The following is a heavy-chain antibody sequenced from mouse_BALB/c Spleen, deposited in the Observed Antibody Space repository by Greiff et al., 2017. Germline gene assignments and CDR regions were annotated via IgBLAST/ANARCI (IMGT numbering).Heavy chain of an antibody. D-gene: IGHD2-2*01. CDR1: GFTFSSYT. Sequence: EVQLVESGGGLVQPGGSLKLSCAASGFTFSSYTMSWVRQTPEKRLEWVAYISNGGGSTYYPDTVKGRFTISRDNAKNTLYLQMSSLKSEDTAMYYCARRGLRRDYYAMDYWGQGTSVTVSS. CDR2: ISNGGGST. V-gene: IGHV5-12-2*01. CDR3: ARRGLRRDYYAMDY. J-gene: IGHJ4*01.